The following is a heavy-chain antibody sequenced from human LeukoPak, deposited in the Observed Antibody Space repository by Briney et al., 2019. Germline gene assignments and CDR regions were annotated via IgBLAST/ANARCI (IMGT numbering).Heavy chain of an antibody. CDR3: ARDYLVGAPLDS. CDR1: GVSVTNYY. V-gene: IGHV4-4*07. D-gene: IGHD1-26*01. CDR2: MYISGST. Sequence: PSETLSLTCTVSGVSVTNYYWAWIRQPAGKGLEWIGRMYISGSTNYNPSLQSRVTISIDKTKNAFSLRLRSVTAADTAVYYCARDYLVGAPLDSWGQGTLVTVSP. J-gene: IGHJ4*02.